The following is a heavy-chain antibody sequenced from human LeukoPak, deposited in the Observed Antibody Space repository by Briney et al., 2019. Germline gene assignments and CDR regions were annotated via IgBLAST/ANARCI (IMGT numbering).Heavy chain of an antibody. CDR1: GFTFSNYA. CDR2: ISGRGSDR. V-gene: IGHV3-23*01. Sequence: GGSLRLSCAASGFTFSNYALTWVRQTPGKGLEWVSTISGRGSDRFYADAVKGRFTISRDNSKNTMYLQMNSLRIEDTAFYYRAKGVDNTGRLRWFDSWGQGTLVTVSS. CDR3: AKGVDNTGRLRWFDS. D-gene: IGHD1-1*01. J-gene: IGHJ5*01.